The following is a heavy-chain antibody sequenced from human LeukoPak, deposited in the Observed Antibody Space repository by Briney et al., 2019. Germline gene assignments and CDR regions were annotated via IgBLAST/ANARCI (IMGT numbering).Heavy chain of an antibody. CDR2: INAGNGNT. CDR1: GYTFTSYA. D-gene: IGHD4-17*01. Sequence: ASVKVSCKASGYTFTSYAMHWVRQAPGQRLEWMGWINAGNGNTKYSQKFQGRVTITRDTSASTAYMELSSLRSEDTAVYYCARALMTTVFPGYFDYWGQGTLVTVSS. V-gene: IGHV1-3*01. CDR3: ARALMTTVFPGYFDY. J-gene: IGHJ4*02.